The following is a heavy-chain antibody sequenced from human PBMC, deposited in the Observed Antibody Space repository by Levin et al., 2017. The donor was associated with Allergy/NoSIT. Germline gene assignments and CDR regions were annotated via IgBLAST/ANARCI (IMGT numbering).Heavy chain of an antibody. J-gene: IGHJ4*02. V-gene: IGHV1-18*01. CDR2: ISAHNGNT. CDR1: GYTFTRFD. CDR3: AACISLVRGVPKYYFDY. D-gene: IGHD3-10*01. Sequence: PVASVKVSCKASGYTFTRFDINWVRQAPGQGLEWMGWISAHNGNTKYAQKIQGRVTMTTDTSTSTAYMELRSLRSDDTAVYYCAACISLVRGVPKYYFDYWGQGSLVTVSS.